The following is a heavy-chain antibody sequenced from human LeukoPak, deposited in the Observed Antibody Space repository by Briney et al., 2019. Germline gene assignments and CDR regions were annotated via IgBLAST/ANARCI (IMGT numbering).Heavy chain of an antibody. V-gene: IGHV5-51*01. CDR2: IYPGDSDT. CDR3: ARSQYCSGGSCHTDS. CDR1: GFTFNLYS. Sequence: GGSLRLSCAASGFTFNLYSMNWVRQAPGKGLEWMGLIYPGDSDTRYSPSFQGQVTISADKSISTAYLQWSSLKASDTAMYYCARSQYCSGGSCHTDSWGQGTLVTVSS. D-gene: IGHD2-15*01. J-gene: IGHJ5*02.